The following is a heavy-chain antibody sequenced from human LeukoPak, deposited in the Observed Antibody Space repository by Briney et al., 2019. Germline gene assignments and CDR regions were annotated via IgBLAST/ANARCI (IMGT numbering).Heavy chain of an antibody. J-gene: IGHJ5*02. CDR3: ATGRSYDILTGYGIGWFDP. CDR1: GYTLTELS. D-gene: IGHD3-9*01. V-gene: IGHV1-24*01. CDR2: FDPEDGET. Sequence: GASVKVSCKVSGYTLTELSMHWVRQAPGKGLEWMGGFDPEDGETIYAQKFQGRVTMTEDTSTDSAYMELSSLRSEDTAVYYCATGRSYDILTGYGIGWFDPWGRGTLVTVSS.